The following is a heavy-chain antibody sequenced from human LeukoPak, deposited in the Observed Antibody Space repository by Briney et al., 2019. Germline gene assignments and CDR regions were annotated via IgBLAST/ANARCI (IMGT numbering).Heavy chain of an antibody. D-gene: IGHD6-19*01. CDR1: GGSISSGDYY. Sequence: SQTLSLTCTVSGGSISSGDYYWSWIRQPPGKGLEWIGYIYYSGSTNYNPSLKSRVTISVDTSKNQFSLKLSSVTAADTAVYYCARARQWLRGGPFDYWGQGTLVTVSS. CDR3: ARARQWLRGGPFDY. CDR2: IYYSGST. V-gene: IGHV4-61*08. J-gene: IGHJ4*02.